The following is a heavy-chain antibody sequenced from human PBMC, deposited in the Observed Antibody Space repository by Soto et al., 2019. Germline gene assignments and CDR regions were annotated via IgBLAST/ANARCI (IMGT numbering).Heavy chain of an antibody. CDR2: INPSGGYT. CDR1: GYTFSSYY. Sequence: GASVKVSCKASGYTFSSYYMNWVRQAPGQGLEWLGIINPSGGYTTYAQRFLGRVTMTSDTSTSTVYMELSSLRSEDTAVYYCARRRIAVAVAPLDYWGQGTLVTVSS. J-gene: IGHJ4*02. CDR3: ARRRIAVAVAPLDY. V-gene: IGHV1-46*01. D-gene: IGHD6-19*01.